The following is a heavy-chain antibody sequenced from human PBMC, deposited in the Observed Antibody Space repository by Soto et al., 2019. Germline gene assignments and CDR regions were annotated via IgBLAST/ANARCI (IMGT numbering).Heavy chain of an antibody. J-gene: IGHJ4*02. D-gene: IGHD3-22*01. CDR1: GFTFSAYG. Sequence: QAPLVESGGGVVQPGESLRLSCEVSGFTFSAYGMHWVRQAPGKGLEWVAAISHDGTNKNYGDSVKGRFTISRDNSKKTLYLQMNSLRPEDTALYYCAKDEYYYSRSGYYIFDSWGQGTLVTVSS. CDR2: ISHDGTNK. CDR3: AKDEYYYSRSGYYIFDS. V-gene: IGHV3-30*18.